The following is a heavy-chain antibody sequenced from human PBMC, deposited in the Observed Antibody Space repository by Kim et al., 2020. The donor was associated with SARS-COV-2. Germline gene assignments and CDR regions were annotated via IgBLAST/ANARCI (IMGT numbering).Heavy chain of an antibody. D-gene: IGHD3-16*02. CDR3: ARDGVPYDYVWGSYRPPPPNDAFDI. CDR2: IIPIFGTA. CDR1: GGTFSSYA. J-gene: IGHJ3*02. V-gene: IGHV1-69*13. Sequence: SVKVSCKASGGTFSSYAISWVRQAPGQGLEWMGGIIPIFGTANYAQKFQGRVTITADESTSTAYMELSSLRSEDTAVYYCARDGVPYDYVWGSYRPPPPNDAFDIWGQGTMVTVSS.